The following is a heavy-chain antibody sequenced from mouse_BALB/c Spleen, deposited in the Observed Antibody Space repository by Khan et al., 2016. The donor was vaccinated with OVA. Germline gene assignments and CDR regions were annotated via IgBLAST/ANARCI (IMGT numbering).Heavy chain of an antibody. CDR3: AIMQGGDLDY. D-gene: IGHD6-1*01. Sequence: VQLKESGPGLVKPSQSLSLTCTVTGYSITSDYAWNWIRQFPGNKLEWMGYISYSGNTKYNPSLKSRISITRDTSTNQFFLQLNFVTIEDTATYYCAIMQGGDLDYWGQGTTLTVSS. CDR1: GYSITSDYA. V-gene: IGHV3-2*02. CDR2: ISYSGNT. J-gene: IGHJ2*01.